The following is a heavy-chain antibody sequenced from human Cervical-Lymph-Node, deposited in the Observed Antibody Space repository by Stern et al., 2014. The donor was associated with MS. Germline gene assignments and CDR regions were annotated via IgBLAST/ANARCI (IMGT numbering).Heavy chain of an antibody. CDR2: IIPIFETA. V-gene: IGHV1-69*01. D-gene: IGHD6-13*01. CDR3: ASGTRSSWYFDF. Sequence: QVQLVQSGAEVKKPGSSMKVSCKASGGTFSSDAIGWVRQAPGQGLEWMGGIIPIFETANYDQKFQGRVTITADQSTKTAYLELSSLTSGDTAMYFCASGTRSSWYFDFWGQGTLVTVST. CDR1: GGTFSSDA. J-gene: IGHJ4*02.